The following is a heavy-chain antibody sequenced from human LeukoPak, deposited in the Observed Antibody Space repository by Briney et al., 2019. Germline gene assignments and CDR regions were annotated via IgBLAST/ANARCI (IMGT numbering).Heavy chain of an antibody. V-gene: IGHV4-38-2*02. CDR1: GGSISGSH. Sequence: SETLSLTCTVSGGSISGSHWSWIRQPPGKGLEWIGSIYHSGSTYYNPSLKSRVTISVDTSKNQFSLKLSSVTAADTAVYYCVRRQWLDWYFDLWCRGTLVTVSS. D-gene: IGHD6-19*01. J-gene: IGHJ2*01. CDR3: VRRQWLDWYFDL. CDR2: IYHSGST.